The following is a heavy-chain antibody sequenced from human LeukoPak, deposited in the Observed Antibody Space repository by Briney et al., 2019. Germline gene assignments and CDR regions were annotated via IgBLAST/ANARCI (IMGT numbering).Heavy chain of an antibody. J-gene: IGHJ3*02. V-gene: IGHV1-18*01. CDR2: INTYKGNT. CDR1: GYTFTSYG. D-gene: IGHD4-17*01. Sequence: ASVKVSCKASGYTFTSYGISWVRQAPGQGLEWMGWINTYKGNTQYAQRLQGRVTMTTDTSTNTAYMELGSLRSDDTAVYYCARHIAGTVTSGFDIWGQGTMVTVSS. CDR3: ARHIAGTVTSGFDI.